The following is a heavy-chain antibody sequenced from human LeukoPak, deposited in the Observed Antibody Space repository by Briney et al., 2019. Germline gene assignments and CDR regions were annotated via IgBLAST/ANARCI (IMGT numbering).Heavy chain of an antibody. CDR2: IYYTGNT. Sequence: SETLSLTGTVSGGSISTYSWSWIRQPPGKGLEWIGYIYYTGNTNYNPSLKSRVTMLVDPSKNQFSLRLSSVTAADTAVYFCASSGYYVDWYFDLWGCGTLVTVSS. CDR1: GGSISTYS. CDR3: ASSGYYVDWYFDL. J-gene: IGHJ2*01. V-gene: IGHV4-59*08. D-gene: IGHD3-22*01.